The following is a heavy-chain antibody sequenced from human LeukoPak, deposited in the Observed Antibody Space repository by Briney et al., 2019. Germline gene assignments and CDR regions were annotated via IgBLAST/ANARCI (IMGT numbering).Heavy chain of an antibody. CDR1: GGSISSYY. J-gene: IGHJ3*02. CDR3: AREGQDAFDI. Sequence: SVTLSLTCTVSGGSISSYYWSWIRQPPGKGLEWIGYIYYSGSTNYNPSLKSRVTISVDTSKNQFSLKLSSVTAADTAVYYCAREGQDAFDIWGQGTMVTVSS. CDR2: IYYSGST. V-gene: IGHV4-59*01.